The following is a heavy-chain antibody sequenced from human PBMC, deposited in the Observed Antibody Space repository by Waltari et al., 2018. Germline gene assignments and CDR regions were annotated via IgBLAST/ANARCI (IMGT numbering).Heavy chain of an antibody. CDR2: ISGSGGST. D-gene: IGHD3-22*01. CDR1: GFTFSSHA. CDR3: ATSSGYNYFGVY. Sequence: EVQLLESGGGLVQPGGSLRLSCAASGFTFSSHAMSWARQAPGKGLEWVSVISGSGGSTYYADSVKGRFTISRDNSKNTLYLQMNSLRAEDTAVYYCATSSGYNYFGVYWGQGTLVTVSS. V-gene: IGHV3-23*01. J-gene: IGHJ4*02.